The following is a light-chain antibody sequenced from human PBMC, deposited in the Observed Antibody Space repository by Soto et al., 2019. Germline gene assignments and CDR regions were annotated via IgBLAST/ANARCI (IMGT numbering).Light chain of an antibody. J-gene: IGKJ5*01. V-gene: IGKV3-15*01. CDR2: GAS. CDR3: QQHNNWPPIT. Sequence: EIVMTQSPATLSVSPGESATLSCRASQSVSSNLAWYQQKPGQAPRLLIYGASTRATGIPARFSGSGSGTEFTLTISSLQSEDFAVYYCQQHNNWPPITVGQGTGL. CDR1: QSVSSN.